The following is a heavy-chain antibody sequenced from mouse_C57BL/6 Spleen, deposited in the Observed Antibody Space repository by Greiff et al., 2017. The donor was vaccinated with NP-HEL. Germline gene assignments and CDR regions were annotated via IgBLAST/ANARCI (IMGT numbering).Heavy chain of an antibody. CDR2: ISDGGSYT. J-gene: IGHJ3*01. V-gene: IGHV5-4*01. CDR1: GFTFSSYA. CDR3: ARDHLLGAWFAY. D-gene: IGHD2-1*01. Sequence: EVQLVESGGGLVKPGGSLKLSCAASGFTFSSYAMSWVRQTPEKRLEWVATISDGGSYTYYPDNVKGRFTISRDNAKNNLYLQMSHLKSEDTAMYYCARDHLLGAWFAYWGQGTLVTVSA.